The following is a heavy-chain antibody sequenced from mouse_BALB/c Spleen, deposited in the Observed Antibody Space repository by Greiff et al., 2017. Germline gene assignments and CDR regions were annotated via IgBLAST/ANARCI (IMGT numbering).Heavy chain of an antibody. V-gene: IGHV14-3*02. CDR2: IDPANGNT. CDR3: ALSLDAMDY. J-gene: IGHJ4*01. D-gene: IGHD6-1*01. CDR1: GFNIHDSF. Sequence: EVQLQQSGAELVKPGSSVKLSCSASGFNIHDSFMHWVKQRPEQGLEWIGRIDPANGNTKYDPKFQGKATITADTSSNTAYLKLSRLTSEETAVYYGALSLDAMDYWGRETSDTVSS.